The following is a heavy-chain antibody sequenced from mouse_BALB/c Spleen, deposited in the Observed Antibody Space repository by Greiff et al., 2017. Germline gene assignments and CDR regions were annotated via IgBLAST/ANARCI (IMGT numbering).Heavy chain of an antibody. V-gene: IGHV1-5*01. D-gene: IGHD1-1*01. CDR1: GYSFTSYW. CDR3: TRREGLRGYFDV. CDR2: IYPGNSDT. Sequence: VQLQQSGTVLARPGASVKMSCKASGYSFTSYWMHWVKQRPGQGLEWIGAIYPGNSDTSYNQKFKGKAKLTAVTSASTAYMELSSLTNEDSAVYYCTRREGLRGYFDVWGAGTTVTVSS. J-gene: IGHJ1*01.